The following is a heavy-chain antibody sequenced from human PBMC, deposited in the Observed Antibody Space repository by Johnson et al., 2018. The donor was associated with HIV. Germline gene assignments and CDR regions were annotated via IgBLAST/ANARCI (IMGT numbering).Heavy chain of an antibody. J-gene: IGHJ3*01. D-gene: IGHD5/OR15-5a*01. CDR1: GFTLSSYW. V-gene: IGHV3-7*05. CDR3: ARDVYAGAHEN. Sequence: VQLVESGGGVVQPGRSLRLSCAASGFTLSSYWMSWVRQAPGKGLEWVANIKQDGNEINYADSVKGRFTISRDNAKNSLYLQMNSLRAEDTAVYYCARDVYAGAHENWGQGTRVTVSS. CDR2: IKQDGNEI.